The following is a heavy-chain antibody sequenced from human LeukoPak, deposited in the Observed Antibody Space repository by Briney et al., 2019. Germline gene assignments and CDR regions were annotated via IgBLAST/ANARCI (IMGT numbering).Heavy chain of an antibody. D-gene: IGHD6-13*01. Sequence: GGSLRLSCTASGFTFSGAWMTWVRQAPGKGLEWVANIREDGTEKYYVDSVKGRFTISRDNAKNSLYLQMNSLRAEDTAVYYCARGEEYSSSWYGTYYFDYWGQGTLVTVSS. J-gene: IGHJ4*02. CDR2: IREDGTEK. V-gene: IGHV3-7*04. CDR3: ARGEEYSSSWYGTYYFDY. CDR1: GFTFSGAW.